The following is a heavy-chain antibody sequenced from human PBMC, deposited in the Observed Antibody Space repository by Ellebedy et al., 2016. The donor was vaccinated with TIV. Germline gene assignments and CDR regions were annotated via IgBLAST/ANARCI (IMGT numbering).Heavy chain of an antibody. CDR1: GFTFSDHG. D-gene: IGHD3-22*01. V-gene: IGHV3-33*01. CDR2: IWFDGSSR. Sequence: PGGSLRLSCAASGFTFSDHGMHWVRQAPGKGLEWVAVIWFDGSSRYYADSVKGRFTTSRDNSKNTMYLQMNSLRAEDTAVYYCARGAYIYDTSGYYGLDPWGQGAQVTVSS. J-gene: IGHJ5*02. CDR3: ARGAYIYDTSGYYGLDP.